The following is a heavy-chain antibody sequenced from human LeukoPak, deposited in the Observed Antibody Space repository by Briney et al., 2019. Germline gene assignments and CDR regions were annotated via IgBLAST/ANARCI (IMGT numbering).Heavy chain of an antibody. CDR3: ARRNYYGSGSNREFDF. D-gene: IGHD3-10*01. CDR1: GFTFSSYS. CDR2: ISSTSTI. Sequence: GGSLRLSCAASGFTFSSYSMNWVRQAPGKGLEWVSYISSTSTIYYADSVKGRFTISRDNAKSSLYLQMNSLRAEDTAIYYCARRNYYGSGSNREFDFWGQGTLVTVSS. V-gene: IGHV3-48*04. J-gene: IGHJ4*02.